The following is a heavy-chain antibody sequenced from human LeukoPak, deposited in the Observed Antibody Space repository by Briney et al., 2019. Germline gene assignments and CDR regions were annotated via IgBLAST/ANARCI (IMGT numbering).Heavy chain of an antibody. J-gene: IGHJ4*02. CDR1: GGSFSGYY. Sequence: SETLSLTCAVYGGSFSGYYWSWIRQPPGKGLEWIGEINHSGSTNYNPSLKSRVTISVDTSKNQFSLKLSSVTAADTAVYYCARHDPYDSSGYRDYWGQGTLVTVSS. CDR2: INHSGST. CDR3: ARHDPYDSSGYRDY. V-gene: IGHV4-34*01. D-gene: IGHD3-22*01.